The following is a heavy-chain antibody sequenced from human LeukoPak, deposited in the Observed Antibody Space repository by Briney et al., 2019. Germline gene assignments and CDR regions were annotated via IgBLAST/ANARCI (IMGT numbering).Heavy chain of an antibody. V-gene: IGHV3-20*04. CDR2: INWNGGST. J-gene: IGHJ3*02. D-gene: IGHD3-22*01. CDR1: GFTFSDHY. Sequence: PGGSLRLSCAASGFTFSDHYIDWVRQAPGKGLEWVSGINWNGGSTGYADSVKGRFTISRDNAKNSLYLQMNSLRAEDTALYYCARGYEDAFDIWGQGTMVTVSS. CDR3: ARGYEDAFDI.